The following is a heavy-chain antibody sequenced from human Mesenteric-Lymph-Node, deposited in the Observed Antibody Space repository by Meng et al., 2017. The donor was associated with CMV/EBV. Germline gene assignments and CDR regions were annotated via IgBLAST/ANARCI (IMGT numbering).Heavy chain of an antibody. J-gene: IGHJ4*02. D-gene: IGHD6-13*01. CDR3: ANIAAAGTARDY. V-gene: IGHV3-23*01. CDR2: ISGSGGST. CDR1: GFTFSSYA. Sequence: GGSLRLSCAASGFTFSSYAMSWVRQAPGKGLEWVSAISGSGGSTYYADTVKGRFTISRDNSKNTLYLQMNSLRAEDTAVYYCANIAAAGTARDYWGQGTLVTVSS.